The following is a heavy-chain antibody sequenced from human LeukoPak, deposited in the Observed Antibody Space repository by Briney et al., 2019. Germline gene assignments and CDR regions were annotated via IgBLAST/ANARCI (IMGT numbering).Heavy chain of an antibody. J-gene: IGHJ4*02. CDR1: GYTFTSYG. CDR2: ISAYNGNT. CDR3: ARDPGYDFWSGYYLGENDY. V-gene: IGHV1-18*01. Sequence: ASVKVSCRASGYTFTSYGISWVRQAPGQGLEWMGWISAYNGNTSYAQKLQGRVTMTTDTSTSTAYMELRSLRSDDTALYYCARDPGYDFWSGYYLGENDYWGQGTLVTVSS. D-gene: IGHD3-3*01.